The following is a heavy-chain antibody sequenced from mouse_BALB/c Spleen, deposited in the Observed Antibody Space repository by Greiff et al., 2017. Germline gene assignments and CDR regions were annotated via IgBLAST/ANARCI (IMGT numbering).Heavy chain of an antibody. CDR1: GFTLTGYG. CDR2: IWGDGST. CDR3: ARDPKWLLDY. V-gene: IGHV2-6-7*01. D-gene: IGHD2-2*01. Sequence: VQLQQSGRGLVEPSQSLSLTCTVSGFTLTGYGVNWVRQPPGKGLEWLGMIWGDGSTDYNSALKSRLSISKDNSNSQVFLKMNSLQTDDTARYYCARDPKWLLDYGGQGTTLTVSP. J-gene: IGHJ2*01.